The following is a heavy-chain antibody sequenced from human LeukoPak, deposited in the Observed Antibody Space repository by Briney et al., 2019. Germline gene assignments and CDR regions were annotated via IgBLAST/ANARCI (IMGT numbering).Heavy chain of an antibody. D-gene: IGHD1-26*01. CDR2: ISSSGSTI. CDR3: ASGGATRRPEPFQH. CDR1: GFTFSDYY. J-gene: IGHJ1*01. V-gene: IGHV3-11*01. Sequence: KPGGSLRLSCAASGFTFSDYYMSWIRQAPGKGLEWVSYISSSGSTIYYADSVKGRFTISRDNAKNALYLQMNSLRAQDTAVYYCASGGATRRPEPFQHWGQGTLVIVSS.